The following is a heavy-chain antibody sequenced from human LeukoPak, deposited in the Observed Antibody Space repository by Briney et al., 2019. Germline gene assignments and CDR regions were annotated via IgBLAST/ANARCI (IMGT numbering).Heavy chain of an antibody. CDR1: GFTFDDYA. D-gene: IGHD5-12*01. V-gene: IGHV3-43D*04. CDR3: AKDKEYSGFGPILSGYYYGMDV. Sequence: QSGRSLRLSCAASGFTFDDYAMHWVRQAPGKGLEWVSLISWDGGSTYYADSVKGRFTISRDNSRHTLYLQMNSLGAEDTALYYCAKDKEYSGFGPILSGYYYGMDVWGKGTTVTVSS. J-gene: IGHJ6*04. CDR2: ISWDGGST.